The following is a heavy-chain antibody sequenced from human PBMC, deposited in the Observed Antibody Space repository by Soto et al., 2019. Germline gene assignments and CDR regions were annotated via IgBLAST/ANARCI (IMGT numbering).Heavy chain of an antibody. D-gene: IGHD1-1*01. V-gene: IGHV3-23*01. J-gene: IGHJ4*02. CDR1: GFTFSNYA. Sequence: GGSLRLSCAASGFTFSNYAMSWVRQAPGKGLEWVSAITGSGGTTYYADSLKGRFTISRDNSRNTLYLQMNSLRAEDTAAYYCAKGTYNFDYWGQGTLVTVSS. CDR3: AKGTYNFDY. CDR2: ITGSGGTT.